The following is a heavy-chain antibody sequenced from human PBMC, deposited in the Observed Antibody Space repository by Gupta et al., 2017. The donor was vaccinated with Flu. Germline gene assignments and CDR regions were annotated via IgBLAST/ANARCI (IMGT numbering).Heavy chain of an antibody. CDR3: ARRLQIADRRVFDS. D-gene: IGHD6-6*01. CDR2: ISSSSSTI. Sequence: SSYSMNGVRQAPGKGLEWVSYISSSSSTIYYADSVKGRFTMSRDNAKNALYLQMKSLRAEDTAVYYCARRLQIADRRVFDSWGQGTLVTVSS. CDR1: SSYS. V-gene: IGHV3-48*01. J-gene: IGHJ4*02.